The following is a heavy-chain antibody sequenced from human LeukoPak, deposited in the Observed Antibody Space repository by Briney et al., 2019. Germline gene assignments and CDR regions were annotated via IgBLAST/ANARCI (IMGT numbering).Heavy chain of an antibody. CDR1: GGSISSYY. D-gene: IGHD5-18*01. Sequence: SETLSLTSTVSGGSISSYYWSWIRQPPGKGLEWIGYIYYSGSTNYNPSLKSRVTISVDTSKNQFSLKLSSVTAADTAVYYCARMDTAMVYGMDVWGQGTTVTVSS. J-gene: IGHJ6*02. CDR2: IYYSGST. V-gene: IGHV4-59*01. CDR3: ARMDTAMVYGMDV.